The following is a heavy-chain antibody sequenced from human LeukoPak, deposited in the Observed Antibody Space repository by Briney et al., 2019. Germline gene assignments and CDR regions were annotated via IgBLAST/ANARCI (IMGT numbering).Heavy chain of an antibody. CDR1: GGSISSGDYY. D-gene: IGHD2-15*01. J-gene: IGHJ4*02. Sequence: SQTLSLTCTVSGGSISSGDYYWSWIRQPPGKGLEWIGYIYYSGSTYYNPSLKSRVTISVDTSKNQFSLKLGSVTAADTAVYYCAREVASPGGYDYWGQGTLVTVSS. CDR3: AREVASPGGYDY. CDR2: IYYSGST. V-gene: IGHV4-30-4*01.